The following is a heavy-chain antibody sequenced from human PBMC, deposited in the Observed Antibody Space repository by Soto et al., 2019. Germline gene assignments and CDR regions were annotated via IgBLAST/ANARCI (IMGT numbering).Heavy chain of an antibody. Sequence: PGGSLRLSCAASGFSFSSHWMHWVRQAPGKGLVWVSSTNSDGTRKTYADSVKGRFTISRDNAKNTMYLQMNSLRAEDTAVYYCARANNDWYYFDYWGPGTLVTGSS. CDR3: ARANNDWYYFDY. CDR1: GFSFSSHW. J-gene: IGHJ4*02. D-gene: IGHD3-9*01. V-gene: IGHV3-74*01. CDR2: TNSDGTRK.